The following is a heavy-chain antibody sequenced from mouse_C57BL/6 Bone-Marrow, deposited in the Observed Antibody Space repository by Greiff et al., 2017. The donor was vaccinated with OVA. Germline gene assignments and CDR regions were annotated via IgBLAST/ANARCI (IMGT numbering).Heavy chain of an antibody. J-gene: IGHJ1*03. CDR1: GYTFTSYG. Sequence: QVQLQQSGAELARPGASVKLSCKASGYTFTSYGISWVKQRTGQGLEWIGEIYPRSGNTYYNEKFKGKATLTADKSSSTAYMELRSLTSEDSAVYFCASTYYYSSSYWYFDVWGTGTTVTVSS. D-gene: IGHD1-1*01. V-gene: IGHV1-81*01. CDR2: IYPRSGNT. CDR3: ASTYYYSSSYWYFDV.